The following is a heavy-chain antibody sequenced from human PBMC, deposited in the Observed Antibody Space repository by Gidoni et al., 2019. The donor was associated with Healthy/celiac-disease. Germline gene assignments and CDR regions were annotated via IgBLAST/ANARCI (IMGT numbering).Heavy chain of an antibody. Sequence: EVQLVESGEGLFHPGGSLRLSCPASAFTFSSYAMHWVRQAPGKGLEYVTGISSNGGSTYYADSVKGRFTISRDNSKNTLYLQMGSLRAEDMAVYYCARGVGGNLLYWYFDIWGRGTLVTVSS. J-gene: IGHJ2*01. CDR3: ARGVGGNLLYWYFDI. D-gene: IGHD2-15*01. CDR2: ISSNGGST. CDR1: AFTFSSYA. V-gene: IGHV3-64*02.